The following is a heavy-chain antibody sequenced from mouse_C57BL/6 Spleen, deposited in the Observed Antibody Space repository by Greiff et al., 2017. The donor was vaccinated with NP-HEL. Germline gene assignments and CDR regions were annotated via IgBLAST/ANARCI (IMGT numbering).Heavy chain of an antibody. CDR1: GYTFTSYW. CDR2: IYPGSGST. V-gene: IGHV1-55*01. J-gene: IGHJ2*01. Sequence: VKLMESGAELVKPGASVKMSCKASGYTFTSYWITWVKQRPGQGLEWIGDIYPGSGSTNYNEKFKSKATLTVDTSSSTAYMQLSSLTSEDSAVYYCARGGGYSFDYWGQGTTLTVSS. D-gene: IGHD1-1*02. CDR3: ARGGGYSFDY.